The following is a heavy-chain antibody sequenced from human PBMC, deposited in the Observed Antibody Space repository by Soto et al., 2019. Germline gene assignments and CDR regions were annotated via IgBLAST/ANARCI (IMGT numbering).Heavy chain of an antibody. D-gene: IGHD6-13*01. CDR3: ARGGISSAFIPTGGDLDV. J-gene: IGHJ6*02. Sequence: GASVKVSCKASGYTFTGYYMHWVRQAPGQGLEWMGWINPNSGGTNYAQKFQGWVTMTRDTSISTAYMELSRLRSDDTAVYYCARGGISSAFIPTGGDLDVWGQGTTVTGSS. V-gene: IGHV1-2*04. CDR1: GYTFTGYY. CDR2: INPNSGGT.